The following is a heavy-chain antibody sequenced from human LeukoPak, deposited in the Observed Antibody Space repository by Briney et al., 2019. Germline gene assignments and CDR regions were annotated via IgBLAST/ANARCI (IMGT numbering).Heavy chain of an antibody. CDR3: TKSAVAGTHYYYYGMDV. CDR2: VSYDGSHE. D-gene: IGHD6-19*01. V-gene: IGHV3-30*18. Sequence: GGSLRLSCAASGFTFSSFGMHWVRQAPGKGLEWVAVVSYDGSHEYYADSVKGRFTISRDSSKNTLYLQTNSLRAEDTAMYYCTKSAVAGTHYYYYGMDVWGQGTTVTVSS. CDR1: GFTFSSFG. J-gene: IGHJ6*02.